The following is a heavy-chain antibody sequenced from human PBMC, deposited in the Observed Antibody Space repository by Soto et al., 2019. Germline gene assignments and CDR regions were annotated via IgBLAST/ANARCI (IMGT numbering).Heavy chain of an antibody. CDR1: GGTFSSNA. V-gene: IGHV1-69*06. J-gene: IGHJ4*02. CDR2: IIPIYASP. D-gene: IGHD3-9*01. Sequence: QVQLVQSGAEVKKPGSSVKVSCKASGGTFSSNAISWVRQAPGQGLEWMGGIIPIYASPNYAQNFQGRVTVTADKATSTAYLELSRVKFADSAIYYCAVTVTGSPCPLAHWGRGTLVIVSS. CDR3: AVTVTGSPCPLAH.